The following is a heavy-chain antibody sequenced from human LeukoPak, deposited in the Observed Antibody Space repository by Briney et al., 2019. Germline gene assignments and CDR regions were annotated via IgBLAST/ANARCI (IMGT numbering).Heavy chain of an antibody. CDR1: GGAINSGSYY. Sequence: PSETLSLTCTVSGGAINSGSYYWTCIRQPAGKGLEGIGRIYTSGSINYNPSLKRRVTISLDTSKNQFSLKLSSVTAADTALSSCARDEFSTKNGYNFFDYWGQGILVTVSS. J-gene: IGHJ4*02. D-gene: IGHD5-24*01. CDR2: IYTSGSI. CDR3: ARDEFSTKNGYNFFDY. V-gene: IGHV4-61*02.